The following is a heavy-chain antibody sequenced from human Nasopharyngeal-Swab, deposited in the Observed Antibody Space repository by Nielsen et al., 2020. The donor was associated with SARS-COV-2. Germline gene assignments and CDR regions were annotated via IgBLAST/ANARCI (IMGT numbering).Heavy chain of an antibody. J-gene: IGHJ4*02. V-gene: IGHV1-8*01. CDR3: ARGFVWLGAEMVDY. CDR2: MNPNSGNT. D-gene: IGHD6-19*01. Sequence: ASVKVSSKASGYTFTSYDINWVRQATGQGLEWMGWMNPNSGNTGYAQKFQGRVTMTRNTSISTAYMELSSLRSEDTAVYYCARGFVWLGAEMVDYWGQGTLVTVSS. CDR1: GYTFTSYD.